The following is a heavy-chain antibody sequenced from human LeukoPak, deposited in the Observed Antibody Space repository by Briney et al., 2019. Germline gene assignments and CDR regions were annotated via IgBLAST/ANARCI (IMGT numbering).Heavy chain of an antibody. CDR2: ISSSGGST. CDR3: AREVGSFDY. Sequence: GGSLRLSCAASAFTFSSYGMSWVRQAPGKGLEWVSCISSSGGSTYYADSVKGRFTMSRDNSKNTLYLQMNSLRAEDTAVYYCAREVGSFDYWGQGTLVTVSS. V-gene: IGHV3-23*01. J-gene: IGHJ4*02. D-gene: IGHD1-26*01. CDR1: AFTFSSYG.